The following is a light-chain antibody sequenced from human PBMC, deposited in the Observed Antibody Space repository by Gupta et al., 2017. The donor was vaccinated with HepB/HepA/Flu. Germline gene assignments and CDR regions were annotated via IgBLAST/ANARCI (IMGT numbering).Light chain of an antibody. CDR2: GNN. CDR3: QSYDSSLSGVI. Sequence: QSVLTQPPSVSGALGQRFTTSCTGSSSNIGADYDVNWYQHLPGTAPKRLIYGNNKRPSGVPDRFSGSKSGTSASLAITGLQAEDEADYHCQSYDSSLSGVIFGGGTKLTVL. V-gene: IGLV1-40*01. CDR1: SSNIGADYD. J-gene: IGLJ2*01.